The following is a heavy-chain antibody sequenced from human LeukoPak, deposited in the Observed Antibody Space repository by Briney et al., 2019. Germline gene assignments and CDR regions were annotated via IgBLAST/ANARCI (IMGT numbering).Heavy chain of an antibody. CDR2: IYYSGST. J-gene: IGHJ4*02. Sequence: SETLSLTCTVSGGSISSHYWSWIRQPPGKGLEWIGYIYYSGSTNYNPSLKSRVTMSVDTSKNQFSLKLNSVTAADTAVYYCARAVRDDFWSGYLYWGQGTLVTVSS. CDR3: ARAVRDDFWSGYLY. V-gene: IGHV4-59*11. CDR1: GGSISSHY. D-gene: IGHD3-3*01.